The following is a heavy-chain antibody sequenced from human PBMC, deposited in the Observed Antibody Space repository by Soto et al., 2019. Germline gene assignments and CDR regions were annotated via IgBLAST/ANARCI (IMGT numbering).Heavy chain of an antibody. CDR3: ARCYQQLAKHYYYYYYMDV. CDR1: GFTFSDYY. J-gene: IGHJ6*03. V-gene: IGHV3-11*01. Sequence: GGSLRLSCAASGFTFSDYYMSWIRQAPGKGLEWVSYISSSGSTIYYADSVKGRFTISRDNAKNSLYLQMNSLRAEDMAVYYCARCYQQLAKHYYYYYYMDVWGKGTTVTVSS. D-gene: IGHD6-13*01. CDR2: ISSSGSTI.